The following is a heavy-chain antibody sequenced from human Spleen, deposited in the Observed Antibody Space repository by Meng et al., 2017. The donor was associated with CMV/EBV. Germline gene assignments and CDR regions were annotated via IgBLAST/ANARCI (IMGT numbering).Heavy chain of an antibody. CDR3: ARDLAGRDDL. J-gene: IGHJ5*02. V-gene: IGHV3-30-3*01. D-gene: IGHD3-10*01. CDR2: ITYDGSNK. Sequence: LSLTCAASGFTFSTYAMHWVRQAPGKGLEWVGVITYDGSNKYYADSVEGRFSISRDNAKNTLFLQMNSLRAEDTAVYYCARDLAGRDDLWGPGTRVTVS. CDR1: GFTFSTYA.